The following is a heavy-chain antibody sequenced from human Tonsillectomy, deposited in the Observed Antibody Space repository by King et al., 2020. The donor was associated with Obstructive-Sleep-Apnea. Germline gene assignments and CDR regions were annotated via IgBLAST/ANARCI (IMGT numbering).Heavy chain of an antibody. CDR2: ISSSGSAI. Sequence: VQLVESGGGLVEPGGPLRLSCAASGFTFSDYYMSWIRQAPGTGLEWVSSISSSGSAIYYADSVKGRFTISRDNAKNSLYLQVNSLRAEDTAVYYCARDLSNRSSRIYYYGLDVWGQGTTVTVSS. V-gene: IGHV3-11*01. CDR3: ARDLSNRSSRIYYYGLDV. J-gene: IGHJ6*02. D-gene: IGHD2-2*01. CDR1: GFTFSDYY.